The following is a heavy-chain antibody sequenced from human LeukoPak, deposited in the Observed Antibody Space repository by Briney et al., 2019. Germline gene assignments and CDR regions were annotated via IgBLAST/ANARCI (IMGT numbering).Heavy chain of an antibody. CDR1: GYTFTSYA. D-gene: IGHD6-19*01. CDR2: INAGNGNT. CDR3: ARTGDPGIAVDDAFDI. V-gene: IGHV1-3*01. Sequence: ASVKVSCKASGYTFTSYAMHWVRQAPGQRLEWMGWINAGNGNTKYSQKFQGRVTITRDTSASTAYMELSSLRSEDTAVYYCARTGDPGIAVDDAFDIWGQGTMVTVSS. J-gene: IGHJ3*02.